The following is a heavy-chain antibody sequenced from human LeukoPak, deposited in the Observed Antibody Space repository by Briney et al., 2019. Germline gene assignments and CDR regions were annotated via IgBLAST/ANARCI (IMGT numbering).Heavy chain of an antibody. CDR3: ARGFYYGPP. J-gene: IGHJ4*02. CDR2: MNPNSGNT. V-gene: IGHV1-8*02. CDR1: GYPFTGYH. D-gene: IGHD3-10*01. Sequence: ASVKVSCKASGYPFTGYHVQWVRQAPGQGLEWMGWMNPNSGNTGYAQKFQGRVTMTRNTSISTAYMELSSLRSEDTAVYYCARGFYYGPPWGQGTLVTVSS.